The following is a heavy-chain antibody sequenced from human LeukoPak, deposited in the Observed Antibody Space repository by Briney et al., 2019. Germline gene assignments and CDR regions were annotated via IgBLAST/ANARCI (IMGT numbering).Heavy chain of an antibody. V-gene: IGHV3-48*02. CDR3: ATLYYYGPGVYWYFDL. D-gene: IGHD3-10*01. J-gene: IGHJ2*01. Sequence: PGGSLRLSCAASGFTFSSYSMNWVRQAPGKGLEWVSYISSSSGTIYYADSVKGRFTISRDNAKNSLYLQMNSLRDEDTAVYYCATLYYYGPGVYWYFDLWGRGTLVTVSS. CDR2: ISSSSGTI. CDR1: GFTFSSYS.